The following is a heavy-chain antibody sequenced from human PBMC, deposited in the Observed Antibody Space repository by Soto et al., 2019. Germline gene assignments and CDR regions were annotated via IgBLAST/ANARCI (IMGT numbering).Heavy chain of an antibody. CDR3: ATGTDYYDSSGYPSVGWFDP. Sequence: GASVKVSCKVSGYTLTELSMHWVRQAPGKGLEWMGGFDPEDGETIYAQKFQGRVTMTEDTSTDTAYMELSSLRSEDTAVYYCATGTDYYDSSGYPSVGWFDPWGQGTLVTVS. J-gene: IGHJ5*02. CDR2: FDPEDGET. D-gene: IGHD3-22*01. CDR1: GYTLTELS. V-gene: IGHV1-24*01.